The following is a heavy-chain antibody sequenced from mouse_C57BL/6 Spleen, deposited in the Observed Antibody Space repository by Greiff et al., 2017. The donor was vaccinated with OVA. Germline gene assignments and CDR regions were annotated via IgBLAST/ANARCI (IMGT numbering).Heavy chain of an antibody. Sequence: VQLQESGAELVKPGASVKISCKASGYAFSSSWMNWVKQRPGKGLEWIGRIYPGDGDTNYNGKFKGKATLTADKSSSTAYMQLSSLTSEDSAVYFCARGYGSSYYAMDYWGQGTSVTVSS. D-gene: IGHD1-1*01. V-gene: IGHV1-82*01. CDR1: GYAFSSSW. J-gene: IGHJ4*01. CDR2: IYPGDGDT. CDR3: ARGYGSSYYAMDY.